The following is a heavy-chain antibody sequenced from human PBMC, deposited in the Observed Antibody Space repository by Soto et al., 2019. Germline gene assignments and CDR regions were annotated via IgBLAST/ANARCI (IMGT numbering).Heavy chain of an antibody. V-gene: IGHV4-28*01. J-gene: IGHJ5*02. Sequence: SETLSLTCAVSGYSISSSNWWGWIRQPPGKGLEWIGYIYYSGSTYYNPSLKSRVTMLVDSFMVQVSLELSSVIAVDTGVYYCVRMEDCNSASCYRWFDPWGQRTLVTVS. CDR2: IYYSGST. D-gene: IGHD2-2*01. CDR1: GYSISSSNW. CDR3: VRMEDCNSASCYRWFDP.